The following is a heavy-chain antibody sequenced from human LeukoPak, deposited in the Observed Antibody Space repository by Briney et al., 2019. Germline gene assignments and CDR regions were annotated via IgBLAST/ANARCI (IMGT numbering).Heavy chain of an antibody. CDR1: GYTFTSYG. V-gene: IGHV1-18*01. Sequence: GASVKVSCKASGYTFTSYGISWVRQAPGQGLEWMGWISAYNGNTNYAQKLQGRVTMTTDTSTSTAYMELRSLRSDDTAVYYCARDTVGYSNYPNWFDPWGQGTLVTVSS. CDR2: ISAYNGNT. CDR3: ARDTVGYSNYPNWFDP. J-gene: IGHJ5*02. D-gene: IGHD4-4*01.